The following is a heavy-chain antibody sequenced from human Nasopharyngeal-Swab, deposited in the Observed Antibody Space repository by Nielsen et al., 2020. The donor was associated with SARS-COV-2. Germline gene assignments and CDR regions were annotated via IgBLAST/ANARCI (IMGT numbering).Heavy chain of an antibody. CDR3: ARGGFGELLLGY. J-gene: IGHJ4*02. D-gene: IGHD3-10*01. CDR2: IYYSGST. V-gene: IGHV4-61*06. Sequence: RQAPGKGLEWIGYIYYSGSTNYNPSLKSRVTISVDRSKNQFSLKLSSVTAADTAVYYCARGGFGELLLGYWGQGTLVTVSS.